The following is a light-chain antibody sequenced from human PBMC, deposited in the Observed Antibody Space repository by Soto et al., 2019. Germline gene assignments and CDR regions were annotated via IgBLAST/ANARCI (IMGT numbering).Light chain of an antibody. CDR2: GAS. Sequence: EIVMTQSPATLSVSPGDRATLSCRASQSVSSNLAWYQQKPGQAPRLLIYGASTRATGIPARFSGSGSGTEFTLTISSLQSEDFAVYYGQRYNNWPPITFGQGTRLEIK. J-gene: IGKJ5*01. CDR1: QSVSSN. V-gene: IGKV3-15*01. CDR3: QRYNNWPPIT.